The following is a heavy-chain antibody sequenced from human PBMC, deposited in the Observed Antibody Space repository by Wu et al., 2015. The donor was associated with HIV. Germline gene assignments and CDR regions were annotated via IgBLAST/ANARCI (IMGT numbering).Heavy chain of an antibody. D-gene: IGHD3-10*01. CDR2: ITPNSGGT. J-gene: IGHJ3*02. CDR3: VRGARGMPKGAFDI. V-gene: IGHV1-2*02. CDR1: GYTFTDYY. Sequence: QVQLVQSGAEVKNPGASVKVSCKASGYTFTDYYIHWLRQAPGQGLEWMAWITPNSGGTNSAQMFQGRVTMTRDTSISTAYLELSSLTSDDTAVYYCVRGARGMPKGAFDIWGQGTLVIVSS.